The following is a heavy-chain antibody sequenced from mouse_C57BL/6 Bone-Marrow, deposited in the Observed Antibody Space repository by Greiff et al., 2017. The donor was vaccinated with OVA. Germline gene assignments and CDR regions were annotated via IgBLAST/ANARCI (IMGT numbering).Heavy chain of an antibody. Sequence: QVQLKESGAELVKPGASVKLSCKASGYTFTEYTIHWVKQRSGQGLEWIGWFYPGSGSIKYNEKFKDKATLTADKSTSTVYMELSRLTSEDSAVYFCARLVSDDYDPYALDYWGQGTSVTVSS. CDR3: ARLVSDDYDPYALDY. D-gene: IGHD2-4*01. CDR1: GYTFTEYT. J-gene: IGHJ4*01. V-gene: IGHV1-62-2*01. CDR2: FYPGSGSI.